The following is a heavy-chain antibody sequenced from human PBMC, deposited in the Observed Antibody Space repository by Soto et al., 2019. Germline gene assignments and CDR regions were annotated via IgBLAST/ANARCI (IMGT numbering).Heavy chain of an antibody. CDR3: ARGSAFGT. J-gene: IGHJ1*01. V-gene: IGHV4-30-2*01. Sequence: PSETLSLTCAVSGGSISSGGYSWSWIRQPPGKGLEWIGYIYHSGSTYYNPSLKSRVTISVDRSKNQFSLKLSSVTAADTAGYHSARGSAFGTRGQGTLVTVSS. CDR1: GGSISSGGYS. CDR2: IYHSGST. D-gene: IGHD3-3*02.